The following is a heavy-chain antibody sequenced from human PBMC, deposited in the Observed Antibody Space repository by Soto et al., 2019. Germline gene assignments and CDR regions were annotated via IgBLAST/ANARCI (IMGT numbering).Heavy chain of an antibody. CDR2: IIPIFGTA. Sequence: SVKVSCKASGCTICSYASSWVRQAPGQGLEWMGGIIPIFGTANYAQKFQGRVTITADESTSTAYMELSSLRSEDTAVYYCARAFLDHYYHGTRATKYYYYGMDVWGQGTTVTVSS. CDR1: GCTICSYA. D-gene: IGHD3-22*01. V-gene: IGHV1-69*13. J-gene: IGHJ6*02. CDR3: ARAFLDHYYHGTRATKYYYYGMDV.